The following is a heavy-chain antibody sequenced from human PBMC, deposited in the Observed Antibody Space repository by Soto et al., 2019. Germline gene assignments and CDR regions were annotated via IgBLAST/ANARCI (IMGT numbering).Heavy chain of an antibody. Sequence: ASVKVSCKASGGTFSSYAISWVRQAPGQGLAWMGGIIPILGIANYAQKFQGRVTITADKSTSTAYMELRSLRSEDTAVYYCAGDHIVVEEGYYYYGMDVWGQGTTVTVSS. V-gene: IGHV1-69*10. CDR3: AGDHIVVEEGYYYYGMDV. D-gene: IGHD2-2*01. J-gene: IGHJ6*02. CDR2: IIPILGIA. CDR1: GGTFSSYA.